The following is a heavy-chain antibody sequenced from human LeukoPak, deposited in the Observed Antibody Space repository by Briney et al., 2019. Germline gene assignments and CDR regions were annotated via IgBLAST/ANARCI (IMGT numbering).Heavy chain of an antibody. V-gene: IGHV3-11*04. D-gene: IGHD3-22*01. Sequence: PGGSLRFSCAASGFTFSDYYMSWIRQAPGKGLEWVSYISSSDSTIYYADSVKGRFTISRDNSKNTLYLQMNSLRAEDTAVYYCAKACNDSSGFNWGQGTLVTVSS. J-gene: IGHJ4*02. CDR2: ISSSDSTI. CDR3: AKACNDSSGFN. CDR1: GFTFSDYY.